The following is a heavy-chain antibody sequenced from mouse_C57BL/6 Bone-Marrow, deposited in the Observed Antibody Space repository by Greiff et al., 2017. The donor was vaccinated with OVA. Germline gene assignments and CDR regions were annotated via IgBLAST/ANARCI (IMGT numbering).Heavy chain of an antibody. CDR1: GYTFTNYW. CDR2: IYPGGGYT. Sequence: VKLQESGAELVRPGTSVKMSCKASGYTFTNYWIGWAKQRPGHGLEWIGDIYPGGGYTNYNEKFKGKATLTADKSSSTAYMQCSSLTSEDSAIYYWARGVYYGSSYDYWGQGTTLTVSS. J-gene: IGHJ2*01. D-gene: IGHD1-1*01. CDR3: ARGVYYGSSYDY. V-gene: IGHV1-63*01.